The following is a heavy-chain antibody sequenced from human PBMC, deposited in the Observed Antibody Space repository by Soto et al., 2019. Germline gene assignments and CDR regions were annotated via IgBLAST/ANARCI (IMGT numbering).Heavy chain of an antibody. CDR2: INPNSVGT. CDR1: GYTFTGHY. J-gene: IGHJ3*02. CDR3: AREPMVRAAHGFAI. V-gene: IGHV1-2*02. Sequence: QVQLVQSGAEVKKPGASVKVSCKASGYTFTGHYMHWVRQAPGQGLEWVGWINPNSVGTNYAQQVQGGVAMAGDTSLSTACMELSRLRSDDTAVYYCAREPMVRAAHGFAIWGQGTMVPVSS. D-gene: IGHD3-10*01.